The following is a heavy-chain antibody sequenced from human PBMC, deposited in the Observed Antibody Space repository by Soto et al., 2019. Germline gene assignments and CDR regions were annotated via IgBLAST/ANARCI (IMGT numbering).Heavy chain of an antibody. V-gene: IGHV1-2*02. CDR3: ARDYSPAEENWNDAYNYFDP. CDR2: INPKDGGT. Sequence: QVQLVQSGAEVQKPGASVKVSCKASGYIFTAYHIHWVRQAPGQGPEWMGWINPKDGGTTYAQKFRGKVTMTRDTSTSTAYMDLFRLTPDDTAVYYCARDYSPAEENWNDAYNYFDPWGPGTLVNVSS. D-gene: IGHD1-1*01. J-gene: IGHJ5*02. CDR1: GYIFTAYH.